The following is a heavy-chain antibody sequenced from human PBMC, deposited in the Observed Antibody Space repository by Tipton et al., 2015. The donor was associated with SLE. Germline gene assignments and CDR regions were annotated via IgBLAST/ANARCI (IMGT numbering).Heavy chain of an antibody. CDR2: IYHSGST. V-gene: IGHV4-38-2*01. D-gene: IGHD3-22*01. CDR3: ATVDYFDSGDAFDF. J-gene: IGHJ3*01. Sequence: TLSLTCVVSDYSIRSNYFWAWIRQPPGKGLEWIGNIYHSGSTNYNPSLKSRVTISVDKSKNQFSLKLNSVTAADTAVYYCATVDYFDSGDAFDFWGHGSMVTVSS. CDR1: DYSIRSNYF.